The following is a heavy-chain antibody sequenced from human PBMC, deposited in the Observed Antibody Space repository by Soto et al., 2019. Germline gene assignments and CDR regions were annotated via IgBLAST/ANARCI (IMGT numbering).Heavy chain of an antibody. Sequence: GESLKISCKTSGYDFSTHWIGWVRQLPGKGLEWMGIMNPRDSDTMYSPSFEGQVTISADRSISTTYLQWSSLKASDTAMYFCARRVFHVIFSPTYYFDIWGQGALVTVSS. CDR1: GYDFSTHW. J-gene: IGHJ4*02. CDR3: ARRVFHVIFSPTYYFDI. D-gene: IGHD3-9*01. CDR2: MNPRDSDT. V-gene: IGHV5-51*01.